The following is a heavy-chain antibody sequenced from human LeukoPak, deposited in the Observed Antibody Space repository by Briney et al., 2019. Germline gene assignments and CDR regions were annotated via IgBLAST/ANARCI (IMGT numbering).Heavy chain of an antibody. J-gene: IGHJ5*02. CDR3: VRIPNSASFPNWLDP. Sequence: PGGSLRLSCATSGFIFSTYTMNWIRQAPGQGLEWVSSIGTSSDSIYYADSVRGRFTISRDNARSSVYLQMNSLRAEDTAVYYCVRIPNSASFPNWLDPWGQRALVTVSS. CDR1: GFIFSTYT. CDR2: IGTSSDSI. V-gene: IGHV3-21*01. D-gene: IGHD2/OR15-2a*01.